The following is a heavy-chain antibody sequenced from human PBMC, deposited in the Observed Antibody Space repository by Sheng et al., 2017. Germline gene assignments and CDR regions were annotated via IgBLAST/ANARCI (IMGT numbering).Heavy chain of an antibody. CDR1: GFTFSASE. CDR2: INSGGDTI. J-gene: IGHJ4*02. V-gene: IGHV3-48*03. Sequence: EVQLVESGGGLVQPGGSLRLSCVASGFTFSASEMTWVRQTLVKGLEWLSYINSGGDTIYYADSLGGRIHHLQRHLRNTVYFQMNSLRVEDTALYYCARGPNFDSWGQGTLVTVSS. CDR3: ARGPNFDS.